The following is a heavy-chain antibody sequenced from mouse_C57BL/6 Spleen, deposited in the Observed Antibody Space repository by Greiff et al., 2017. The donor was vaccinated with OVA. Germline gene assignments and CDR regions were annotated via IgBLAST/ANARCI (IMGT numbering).Heavy chain of an antibody. CDR2: IHPNSGST. D-gene: IGHD2-5*01. CDR1: GYTFTSYW. CDR3: VSYYSNPFAY. J-gene: IGHJ3*01. V-gene: IGHV1-64*01. Sequence: VQLQQPGAELVKPGASVKLSCKASGYTFTSYWMHWVKQRPGQGLEWIGMIHPNSGSTNYNEKFKGKATLTVDKSSSTAYMQLSSLTSEDSAVYYCVSYYSNPFAYWGQGTLVTVSA.